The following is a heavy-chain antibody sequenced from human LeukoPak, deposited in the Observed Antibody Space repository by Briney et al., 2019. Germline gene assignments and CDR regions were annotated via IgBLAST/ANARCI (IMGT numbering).Heavy chain of an antibody. CDR2: IYYSGST. CDR3: ARGVVDDSSGYPDY. D-gene: IGHD3-22*01. V-gene: IGHV4-59*01. J-gene: IGHJ4*02. Sequence: PSETLSLTCTVSGGSISSYYWGWIRQPPGKGLEWIGYIYYSGSTNYNPSLMSRVTISVDTSKNQFSLKLSSVTAADTAVYYCARGVVDDSSGYPDYWGQGTLVTVSS. CDR1: GGSISSYY.